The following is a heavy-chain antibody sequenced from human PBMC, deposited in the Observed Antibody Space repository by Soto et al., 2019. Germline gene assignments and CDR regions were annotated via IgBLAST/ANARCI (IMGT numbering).Heavy chain of an antibody. CDR1: SGSISSSNW. D-gene: IGHD3-10*01. CDR3: AKYPSVSSYFDC. J-gene: IGHJ4*02. Sequence: QVQLQESGPGLVKPSGTLSLTCAVSSGSISSSNWWSWVRQPPGKGLEWIGEIYHSGSTTYNPSLKSRVTISVNKSKNQFSLNLNSVTAADTAVYYCAKYPSVSSYFDCWGQGTLVTVSS. V-gene: IGHV4-4*02. CDR2: IYHSGST.